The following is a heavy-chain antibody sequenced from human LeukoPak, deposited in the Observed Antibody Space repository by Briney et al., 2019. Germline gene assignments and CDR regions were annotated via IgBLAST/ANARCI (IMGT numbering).Heavy chain of an antibody. CDR2: ISGGGGTT. V-gene: IGHV3-23*01. CDR3: AKDRVYYFDSSGYSCDY. D-gene: IGHD3-22*01. CDR1: GFTFSNYA. Sequence: GGSLRLSCAASGFTFSNYAMSWVRQAPGKGLEWFSGISGGGGTTYYADSVKGRFTISRDNSKNTLYLQMHSLRAEDTAVYYCAKDRVYYFDSSGYSCDYWGQGSLVTVSS. J-gene: IGHJ4*02.